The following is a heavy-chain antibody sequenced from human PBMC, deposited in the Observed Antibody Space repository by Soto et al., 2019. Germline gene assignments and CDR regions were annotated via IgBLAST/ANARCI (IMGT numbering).Heavy chain of an antibody. J-gene: IGHJ4*02. D-gene: IGHD2-2*01. CDR2: ISGSGGST. CDR3: AKMAVQIPAAPHEFDY. CDR1: GFTFSSYA. V-gene: IGHV3-23*01. Sequence: EVQLLESGGGLVQPGGSLRLSCAASGFTFSSYAMSWVRQAPGKGLEWVSAISGSGGSTYYADSVKGRFTISRDNSKNTPYLQMNSLRAEDTAVYYCAKMAVQIPAAPHEFDYWGQGTLVTVSS.